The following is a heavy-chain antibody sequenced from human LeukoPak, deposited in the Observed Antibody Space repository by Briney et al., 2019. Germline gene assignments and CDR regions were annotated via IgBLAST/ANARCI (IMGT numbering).Heavy chain of an antibody. D-gene: IGHD1-26*01. Sequence: GGSLRLSCAASGFTFSSYAMSWVRQAPGKGLEWVSAISGSGGSTYYADSVRGRFTISRDNSKNTLYLQMNSLRAEDTAVYYCANSPPVYSGSYYGMYYYYMDVWGKGTTVTVSS. CDR2: ISGSGGST. J-gene: IGHJ6*03. V-gene: IGHV3-23*01. CDR3: ANSPPVYSGSYYGMYYYYMDV. CDR1: GFTFSSYA.